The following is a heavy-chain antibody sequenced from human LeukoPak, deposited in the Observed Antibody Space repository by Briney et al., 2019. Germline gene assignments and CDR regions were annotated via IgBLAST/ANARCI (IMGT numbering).Heavy chain of an antibody. CDR1: GFTFSIYA. Sequence: GGSLRLSCAASGFTFSIYAMHWVRQAPGKGLEWVAVISFDGNNKYYGDSVRGRFTISRDNSKNTLYLQMNSLRAEDTAVYYCARSIGATHFDYWGQGTLVTVSS. CDR3: ARSIGATHFDY. D-gene: IGHD1-26*01. J-gene: IGHJ4*02. V-gene: IGHV3-30-3*01. CDR2: ISFDGNNK.